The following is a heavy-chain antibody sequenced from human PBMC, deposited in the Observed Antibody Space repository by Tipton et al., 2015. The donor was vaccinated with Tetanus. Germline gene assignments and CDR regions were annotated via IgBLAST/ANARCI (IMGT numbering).Heavy chain of an antibody. Sequence: GLVKPSETLSLTCTVSGGSISTRNYFWGWIRQAPGKGLEWIGNIYYSGSTYYNPSLKSRVTISVDTSKNQFSLRLSSVTAADTAVYYCARDHGITWGGMWYYYGMDVWGQGTTVTVSS. D-gene: IGHD3-16*01. V-gene: IGHV4-39*07. CDR2: IYYSGST. J-gene: IGHJ6*02. CDR1: GGSISTRNYF. CDR3: ARDHGITWGGMWYYYGMDV.